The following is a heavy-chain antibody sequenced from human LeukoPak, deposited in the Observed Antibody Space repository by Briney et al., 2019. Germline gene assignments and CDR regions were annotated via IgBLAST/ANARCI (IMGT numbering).Heavy chain of an antibody. Sequence: SVKVSCKASGGTFSSYAISWVRQAPGQGLEWMGGIIPIFGTANYAQKFQGRVTITADESTSTAYMELRSLRSEDTAVYYCARDEIMVRGAHMDVWGKGTTVTVSS. CDR2: IIPIFGTA. CDR3: ARDEIMVRGAHMDV. V-gene: IGHV1-69*13. J-gene: IGHJ6*03. D-gene: IGHD3-10*01. CDR1: GGTFSSYA.